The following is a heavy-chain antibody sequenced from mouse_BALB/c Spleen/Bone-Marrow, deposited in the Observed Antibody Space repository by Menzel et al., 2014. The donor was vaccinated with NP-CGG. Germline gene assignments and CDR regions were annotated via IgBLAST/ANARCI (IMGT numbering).Heavy chain of an antibody. J-gene: IGHJ2*01. CDR1: GYTFTSYT. Sequence: KMSCKASGYTFTSYTMHWVKQRPGQGLEWIGYINPSSGYTNYNQKFKDKAILTADKSSSTAYMQLSSLTSEDSAVYYCARRYYGNPFDYWGQGTTLTVSS. CDR3: ARRYYGNPFDY. D-gene: IGHD2-1*01. CDR2: INPSSGYT. V-gene: IGHV1S26*01.